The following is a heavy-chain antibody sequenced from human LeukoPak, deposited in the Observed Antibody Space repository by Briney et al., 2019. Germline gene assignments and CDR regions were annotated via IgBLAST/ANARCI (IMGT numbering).Heavy chain of an antibody. CDR3: AKDRYGDYEAPFHYYMDA. CDR2: INPNSGVT. Sequence: ASVKVSCKASGYTFSGFYIHWVRQAPGQGLEWMGWINPNSGVTNYAQKLQGRGTITRDTSIDTAYMQLSRLRSDDTAVYYCAKDRYGDYEAPFHYYMDAWGRGTTVTVSS. V-gene: IGHV1-2*02. D-gene: IGHD5-12*01. J-gene: IGHJ6*03. CDR1: GYTFSGFY.